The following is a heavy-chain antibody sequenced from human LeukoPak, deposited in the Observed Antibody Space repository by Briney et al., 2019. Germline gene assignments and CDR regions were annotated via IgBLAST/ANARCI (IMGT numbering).Heavy chain of an antibody. CDR2: INAGNGNT. CDR3: ARGKILRYFDWSIGAFDI. Sequence: GASVKVSCKASGYTFNTYAIHWVRQAPGQRLEWMGWINAGNGNTEYSQNFRDRVTFTRDTSASTAYMELYSLRSEDTAIYFCARGKILRYFDWSIGAFDIWGQGTMVTVSS. J-gene: IGHJ3*02. CDR1: GYTFNTYA. D-gene: IGHD3-9*01. V-gene: IGHV1-3*01.